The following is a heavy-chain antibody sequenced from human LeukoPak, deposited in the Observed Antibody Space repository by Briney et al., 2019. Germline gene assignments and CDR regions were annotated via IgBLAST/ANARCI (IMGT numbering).Heavy chain of an antibody. CDR3: ARNNWNDAALGY. V-gene: IGHV4-38-2*02. D-gene: IGHD1-20*01. CDR2: IYHSGST. CDR1: GYSISSGYY. J-gene: IGHJ4*02. Sequence: SETLSLTCTVSGYSISSGYYWGWIRRPPGKGLEWIGSIYHSGSTYYNPSLKSRVTISVDTPKNQFSLKLSSVTAADTAVYYCARNNWNDAALGYWGQGTLVTVSS.